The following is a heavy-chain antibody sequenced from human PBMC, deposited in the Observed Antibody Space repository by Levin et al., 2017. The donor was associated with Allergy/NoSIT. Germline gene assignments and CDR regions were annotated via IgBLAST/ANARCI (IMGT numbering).Heavy chain of an antibody. J-gene: IGHJ4*02. D-gene: IGHD3-22*01. CDR3: ATSNYYDGSGYSFLAYDY. CDR2: ISYDGNEK. CDR1: GFSFSSYG. Sequence: SCAASGFSFSSYGMHWVRQAPGKGLEWVAIISYDGNEKYYAGSVKGRFTISRDNSKNTLYLQMDSLRAEDTAVYYCATSNYYDGSGYSFLAYDYWGQGTLVTVSS. V-gene: IGHV3-30*03.